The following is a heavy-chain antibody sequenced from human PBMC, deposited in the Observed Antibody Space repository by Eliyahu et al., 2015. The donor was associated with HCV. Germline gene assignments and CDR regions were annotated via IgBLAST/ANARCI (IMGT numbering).Heavy chain of an antibody. CDR3: ARPYSSSWYGWFDP. CDR2: INHSGST. J-gene: IGHJ5*02. V-gene: IGHV4-34*01. Sequence: QVQLQQWGAGLLKPSETLSLTCAVYGGSFSGYYWSWIRQPPGKGLEWIGEINHSGSTNYNPSLKSRVTISVDTSKNQFSLKLSSVTAADTAVYYCARPYSSSWYGWFDPWGQGTLVTVSS. D-gene: IGHD6-13*01. CDR1: GGSFSGYY.